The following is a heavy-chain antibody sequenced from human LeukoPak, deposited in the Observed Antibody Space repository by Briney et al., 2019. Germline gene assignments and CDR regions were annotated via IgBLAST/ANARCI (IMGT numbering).Heavy chain of an antibody. V-gene: IGHV1-18*01. Sequence: GASVKVSCKASGYTFTSYGISWVRQAPGQGLEWMGWISAYNGNTNYAQKLQGRVTMTTDTSTSTAYMELRSLRSDDTAVYYCARSRCLPSGYYYGMDVWGQGTTVTVSS. CDR3: ARSRCLPSGYYYGMDV. CDR1: GYTFTSYG. J-gene: IGHJ6*02. CDR2: ISAYNGNT. D-gene: IGHD5-24*01.